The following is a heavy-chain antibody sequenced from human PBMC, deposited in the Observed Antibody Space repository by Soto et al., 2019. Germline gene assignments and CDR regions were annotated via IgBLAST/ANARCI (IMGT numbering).Heavy chain of an antibody. Sequence: ASVKVSCKASGYTFTSYAMHWVRQAPGQRLEWMGWINAGNGNTKYSQKFQGRVTITRDASASTAYMELSSLRSEDTAVYYCARDPMDIVVVPAATSFDYWGQGTLVTVSS. CDR1: GYTFTSYA. J-gene: IGHJ4*02. D-gene: IGHD2-2*03. CDR3: ARDPMDIVVVPAATSFDY. CDR2: INAGNGNT. V-gene: IGHV1-3*01.